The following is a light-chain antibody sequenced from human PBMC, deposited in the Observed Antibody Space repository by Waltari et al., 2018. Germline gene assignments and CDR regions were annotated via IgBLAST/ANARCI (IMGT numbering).Light chain of an antibody. CDR3: QAWGTGIQGV. Sequence: QLGVTQSPSASASLGASVKLTCILSSGHSTNAVAWHQQQPEKGPRFLMTVNSDGSHSKGDGIPDLFSGSSAGAERYLTISSLQSEDEADYYCQAWGTGIQGVFGGGTKLTVL. CDR2: VNSDGSH. V-gene: IGLV4-69*01. J-gene: IGLJ3*02. CDR1: SGHSTNA.